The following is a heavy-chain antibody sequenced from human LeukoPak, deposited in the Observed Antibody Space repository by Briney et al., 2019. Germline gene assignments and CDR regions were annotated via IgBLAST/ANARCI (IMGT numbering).Heavy chain of an antibody. Sequence: ASVKVSCKASGYTFTSYAMNWVRQAPGQGLEWMGWISGSNGNTNYAQKFQGRVSMTADASTGTAYLELRSLRSDDTAVYYCARSGRGTYYYFDLWGQGTLVTVSS. V-gene: IGHV1-18*01. CDR3: ARSGRGTYYYFDL. CDR1: GYTFTSYA. CDR2: ISGSNGNT. J-gene: IGHJ4*02. D-gene: IGHD1-26*01.